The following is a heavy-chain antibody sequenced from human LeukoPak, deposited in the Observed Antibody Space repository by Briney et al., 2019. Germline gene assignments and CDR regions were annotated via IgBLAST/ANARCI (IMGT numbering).Heavy chain of an antibody. V-gene: IGHV1-46*01. J-gene: IGHJ4*02. CDR2: INPSGGST. CDR1: GYTFTSYY. Sequence: ASVKVSCKASGYTFTSYYMHWVRQAPGQGLEWMGIINPSGGSTSYAQKFQGRVTMTRDTSTSTVYMELSSLRSEDTAVYYCARGARRVDIVVVPADINEPGFDYWGQGTLVTVSS. CDR3: ARGARRVDIVVVPADINEPGFDY. D-gene: IGHD2-2*02.